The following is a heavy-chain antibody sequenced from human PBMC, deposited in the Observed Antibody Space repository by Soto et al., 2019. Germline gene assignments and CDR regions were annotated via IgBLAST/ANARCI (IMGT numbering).Heavy chain of an antibody. V-gene: IGHV4-30-4*01. CDR2: IYYSGST. CDR1: GGSISSGDYY. D-gene: IGHD5-12*01. J-gene: IGHJ4*02. CDR3: ARAGYDIGGAFDY. Sequence: SETLSLTCTVSGGSISSGDYYWSWIRHPPGKGLEWIGYIYYSGSTYYNPSLKSRVTISVDTSKNQFSLKLSSVTAADTAVYYCARAGYDIGGAFDYWGQGTLVTVSS.